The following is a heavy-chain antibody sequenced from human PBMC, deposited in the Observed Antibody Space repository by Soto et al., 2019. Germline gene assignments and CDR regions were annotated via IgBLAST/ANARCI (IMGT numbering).Heavy chain of an antibody. CDR1: GFSFSSYA. CDR3: AKNGYGSDVLWWFGP. D-gene: IGHD5-12*01. Sequence: PVGSLRLSCAASGFSFSSYAMSWVRQAPGKGLEWVSALSGSSDNTYYADSVKGRFTISRDNSKNTLYLQMNSLRAEDTAVYYCAKNGYGSDVLWWFGPWGQGTQVTVSS. V-gene: IGHV3-23*01. CDR2: LSGSSDNT. J-gene: IGHJ5*02.